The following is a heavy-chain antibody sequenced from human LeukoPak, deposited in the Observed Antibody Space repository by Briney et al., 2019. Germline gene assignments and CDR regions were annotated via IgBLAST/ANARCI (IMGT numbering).Heavy chain of an antibody. CDR2: ISSSSSYI. Sequence: PGGSLRLSCAASGFTFSSYSMNWVRQAPGKGLEWVSSISSSSSYIYYADSAKGRFTISRDNAKNSLYLQMNSLRAEDTAVYYCARDDYAYDILTGYSTYYFDYWGQGTLVTVSS. V-gene: IGHV3-21*01. CDR3: ARDDYAYDILTGYSTYYFDY. D-gene: IGHD3-9*01. CDR1: GFTFSSYS. J-gene: IGHJ4*02.